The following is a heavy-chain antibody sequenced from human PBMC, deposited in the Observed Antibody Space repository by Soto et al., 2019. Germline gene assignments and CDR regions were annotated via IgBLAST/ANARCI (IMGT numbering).Heavy chain of an antibody. CDR1: GFTFSNFW. CDR3: SRSLDS. CDR2: INPDGSEK. V-gene: IGHV3-7*01. J-gene: IGHJ4*02. Sequence: VGSLRLSCAASGFTFSNFWMDWVRQAPGKGLEWVANINPDGSEKQYVDSVKGRFTISRDNAKNSLYLQMSSLTAEDSAPYYCSRSLDSWGQGTRVTVSS.